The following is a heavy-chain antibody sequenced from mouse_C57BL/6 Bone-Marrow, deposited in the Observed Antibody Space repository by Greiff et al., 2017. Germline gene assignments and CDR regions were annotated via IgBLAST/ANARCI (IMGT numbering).Heavy chain of an antibody. CDR3: ARENYYGSSQYYFDY. D-gene: IGHD1-1*01. CDR1: GYTFTDYY. V-gene: IGHV1-76*01. J-gene: IGHJ2*01. Sequence: QVQLQQSGAELVRPGASVKLSCKASGYTFTDYYINWVKQRPGQGLEWIARIYPGSGNTYYNEKFKGKATLTAEKSSSTAYMQLSSLTSEDSAVYYCARENYYGSSQYYFDYWGQGTTLTVSS. CDR2: IYPGSGNT.